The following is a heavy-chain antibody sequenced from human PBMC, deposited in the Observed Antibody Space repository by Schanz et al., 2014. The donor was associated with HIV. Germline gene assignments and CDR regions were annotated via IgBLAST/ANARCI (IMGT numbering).Heavy chain of an antibody. CDR1: GFTFDSYG. CDR2: TSYDGTKK. J-gene: IGHJ6*02. D-gene: IGHD3-22*01. V-gene: IGHV3-30*18. Sequence: QVQLVESGGGVVQPGRSLRLSCAASGFTFDSYGIHWVRQAPGKGLEWVAVTSYDGTKKHYADSVKGRFTISRDNSKNSLYLAIKSLRAEDAAVYYCAKDRNYYESKYRGKGNYYYYYGMDVWGQGTTVTVSS. CDR3: AKDRNYYESKYRGKGNYYYYYGMDV.